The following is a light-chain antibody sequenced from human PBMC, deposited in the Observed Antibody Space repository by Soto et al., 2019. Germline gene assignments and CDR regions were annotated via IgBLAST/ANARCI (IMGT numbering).Light chain of an antibody. J-gene: IGLJ2*01. Sequence: QSALTQPASVSGSPGQSINISCTGTSSDVGAYNYVSWYQQHPGKAPKLMIYDVSNRPSGVSNRFSGSKSGNTASLTISGLQAEDEADYYCSSYTSSLTLVFGGGTQLTVL. V-gene: IGLV2-14*03. CDR3: SSYTSSLTLV. CDR2: DVS. CDR1: SSDVGAYNY.